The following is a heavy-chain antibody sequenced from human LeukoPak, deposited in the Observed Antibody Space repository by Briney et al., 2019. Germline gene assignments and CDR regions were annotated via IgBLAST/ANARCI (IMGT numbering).Heavy chain of an antibody. D-gene: IGHD6-13*01. CDR1: GGSFSGYY. V-gene: IGHV4-34*01. J-gene: IGHJ6*03. Sequence: SETLSLTCAVYGGSFSGYYWSWIRQPPGKGLEWIGEINHSGSTNYNPSLKSRVTISVDTSKNQFSLKLSSVTAADTAVYYCARGPSGSSWFYYYYYYYMDVWGKGTTVTVSS. CDR3: ARGPSGSSWFYYYYYYYMDV. CDR2: INHSGST.